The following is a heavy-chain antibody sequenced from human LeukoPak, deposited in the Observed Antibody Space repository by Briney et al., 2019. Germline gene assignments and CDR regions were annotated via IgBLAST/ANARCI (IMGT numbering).Heavy chain of an antibody. CDR1: GGSFSGYY. CDR2: INHSGST. V-gene: IGHV4-34*01. D-gene: IGHD3-22*01. CDR3: ARGWLSLLLTPYYFDY. J-gene: IGHJ4*02. Sequence: KPSETLSLTCAVYGGSFSGYYWSWIRQPPGKGLEWIGEINHSGSTNYNPSLKSRVTISVDTSKNQFSLKLSSVTAADTAVYYCARGWLSLLLTPYYFDYWGQGTLVTVSS.